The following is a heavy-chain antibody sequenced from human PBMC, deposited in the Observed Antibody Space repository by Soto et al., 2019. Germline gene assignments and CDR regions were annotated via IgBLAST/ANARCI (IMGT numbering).Heavy chain of an antibody. CDR3: ARARGARYFDY. J-gene: IGHJ4*02. Sequence: QVQLQESGPGLVKPSQTLSLTCTVSGGSISSGDYYWSWIRQPPGKGLEWIGYIYYSGSTYYNPSLKXRXTXSXXTSKNQFSLKLSSVTAADTAVYYCARARGARYFDYWGQGTLVIVSS. CDR1: GGSISSGDYY. CDR2: IYYSGST. D-gene: IGHD2-15*01. V-gene: IGHV4-30-4*01.